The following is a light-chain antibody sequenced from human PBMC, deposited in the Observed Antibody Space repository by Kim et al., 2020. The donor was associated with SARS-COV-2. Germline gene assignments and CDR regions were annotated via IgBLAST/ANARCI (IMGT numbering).Light chain of an antibody. Sequence: EIVLTQSPGTLSLSPGERATLSCRASQSVSSSYLAWYQQKPGQAPRLLIYGGSSRATGIPDRFSGSESETDFTLTISRLELKDFAVYYCQQYGSSRTFGQGTRLEI. CDR3: QQYGSSRT. CDR1: QSVSSSY. V-gene: IGKV3-20*01. CDR2: GGS. J-gene: IGKJ5*01.